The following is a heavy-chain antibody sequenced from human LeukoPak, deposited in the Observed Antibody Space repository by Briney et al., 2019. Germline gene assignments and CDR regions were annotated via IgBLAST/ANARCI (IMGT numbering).Heavy chain of an antibody. J-gene: IGHJ4*02. Sequence: GGSLRLSCAASGFTFSTYAMNWVRQAPGKGLEWVSRISSGGSGGTTYYADSVKGRFTISRDNSKNTLYLQMNSLRAEDTAVYYCARDYRRLEYWGQGTLVTVSS. CDR3: ARDYRRLEY. CDR2: ISSGGSGGTT. CDR1: GFTFSTYA. D-gene: IGHD6-19*01. V-gene: IGHV3-23*01.